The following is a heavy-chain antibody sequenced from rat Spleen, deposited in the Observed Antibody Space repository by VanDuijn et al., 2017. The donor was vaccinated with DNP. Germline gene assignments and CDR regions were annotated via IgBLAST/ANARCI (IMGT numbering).Heavy chain of an antibody. D-gene: IGHD3-1*01. CDR1: GYSITNNS. V-gene: IGHV3-1*01. CDR2: ISYSGTT. CDR3: ARFGPDLDY. Sequence: EVQLQGSGPGLVKPSQSLSLNCSVTGYSITNNSWGWIRKFPGNKMEWMGFISYSGTTSYHPSLKSRISITRDTSKNQFFLQLNSVTTEDTATYYCARFGPDLDYWGQGVMVTVSS. J-gene: IGHJ2*01.